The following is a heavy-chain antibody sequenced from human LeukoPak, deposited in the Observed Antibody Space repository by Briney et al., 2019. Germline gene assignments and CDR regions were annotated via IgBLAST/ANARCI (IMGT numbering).Heavy chain of an antibody. J-gene: IGHJ4*02. CDR1: GFTVSSNY. V-gene: IGHV3-53*01. Sequence: GGSLRLSCAASGFTVSSNYMSWVRQAPGKGLEWVSAIRPDGDGTYYANSVRGRFTISRDNSKDTVYLQINGLRVEDTAVYYCAREQSGTRGWYTVDYWGQGTLVTVSS. CDR3: AREQSGTRGWYTVDY. CDR2: IRPDGDGT. D-gene: IGHD6-19*01.